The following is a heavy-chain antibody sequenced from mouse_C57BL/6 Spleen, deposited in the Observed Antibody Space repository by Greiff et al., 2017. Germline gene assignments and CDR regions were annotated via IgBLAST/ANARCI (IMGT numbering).Heavy chain of an antibody. V-gene: IGHV5-6*01. J-gene: IGHJ1*03. CDR1: GFTFSSYG. D-gene: IGHD2-3*01. Sequence: VQLQQSGGDLVKPGGSLKLSCAASGFTFSSYGMSWVRQTPDKRLEWVATISSGGSYTYYPDSVKGRFTISRDNAKNTLYLQMSSLKSEDTAMYYCARHETLYEGYRYFEVWGTGTTVTVSS. CDR2: ISSGGSYT. CDR3: ARHETLYEGYRYFEV.